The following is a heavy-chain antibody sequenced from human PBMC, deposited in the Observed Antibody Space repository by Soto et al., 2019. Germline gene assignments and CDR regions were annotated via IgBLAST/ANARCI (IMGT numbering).Heavy chain of an antibody. CDR2: IRSKANSYAT. CDR3: TSLVPAAY. D-gene: IGHD2-2*01. J-gene: IGHJ4*02. Sequence: EVQLVESGGGLVQPGGSLKLSCAASGFTFSGSAMHWVRQASGKGLEWVGRIRSKANSYATAYAASVKGRFTISRDDSKNTAYLQMNSLKTEYTAVYYCTSLVPAAYWGQGTLVTVSS. V-gene: IGHV3-73*02. CDR1: GFTFSGSA.